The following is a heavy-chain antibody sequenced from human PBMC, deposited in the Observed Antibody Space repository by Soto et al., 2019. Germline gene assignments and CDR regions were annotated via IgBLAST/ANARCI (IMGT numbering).Heavy chain of an antibody. V-gene: IGHV4-39*01. CDR1: GGSISSSSYF. D-gene: IGHD6-13*01. J-gene: IGHJ4*02. Sequence: SETLSLTCTVSGGSISSSSYFWGWIRQPPGKGLEWIGTIYYSGSTYSNPSLKSRVTISVDTSKNQFSLELNFVTAADTAVYYCARLQQQLVLWGQGTLVTVSS. CDR2: IYYSGST. CDR3: ARLQQQLVL.